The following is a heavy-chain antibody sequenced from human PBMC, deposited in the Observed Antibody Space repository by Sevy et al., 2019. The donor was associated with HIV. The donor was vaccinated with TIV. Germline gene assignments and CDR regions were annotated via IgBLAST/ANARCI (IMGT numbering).Heavy chain of an antibody. J-gene: IGHJ5*02. Sequence: ASVKVSCKASEDIFNSYAVHWVRQAPGQGLEWMGGHIPVLGTTNFAQKFQGRVTLTADESTTTAYMDLNSLTSDDTAVYYCSRVRVLPVRRPYYFDPWGQGTLVTVSS. V-gene: IGHV1-69*13. CDR2: HIPVLGTT. D-gene: IGHD2-2*01. CDR3: SRVRVLPVRRPYYFDP. CDR1: EDIFNSYA.